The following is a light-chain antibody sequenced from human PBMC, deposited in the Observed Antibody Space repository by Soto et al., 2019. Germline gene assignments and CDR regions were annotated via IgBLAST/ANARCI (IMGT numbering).Light chain of an antibody. V-gene: IGKV3-20*01. Sequence: EIVLTKSPGTLSLSPGERATLSCRASQGVSSSYLAWYQQKPGQPPRLLIYGASSRATGIPDRFSGSGSGKDFTLTITRLEPEDFAVYYCQHYRTSFGGGTKVEIK. J-gene: IGKJ4*01. CDR1: QGVSSSY. CDR2: GAS. CDR3: QHYRTS.